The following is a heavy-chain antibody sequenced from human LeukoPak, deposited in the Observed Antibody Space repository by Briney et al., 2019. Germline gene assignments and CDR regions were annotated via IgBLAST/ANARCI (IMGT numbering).Heavy chain of an antibody. CDR2: INPNSGGR. CDR1: GYAFTVYY. CDR3: ARAHIVVVPAAIGY. V-gene: IGHV1-2*02. Sequence: ASVKVCCTSSGYAFTVYYMHWVRQAPGQGLEWMGWINPNSGGRNYAQKFQGRVTMTRYTSISKDSMELSRMRSDDTAVYYCARAHIVVVPAAIGYWGQGTLGTVSS. D-gene: IGHD2-2*02. J-gene: IGHJ4*02.